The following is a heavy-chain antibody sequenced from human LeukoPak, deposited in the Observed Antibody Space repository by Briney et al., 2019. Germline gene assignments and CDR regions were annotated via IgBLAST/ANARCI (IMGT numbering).Heavy chain of an antibody. J-gene: IGHJ4*02. CDR3: AGGPGPFFY. Sequence: GRSLRLSCTASGFTFSSYGMHWVRQAPGKGLEWVAVISYDEIIKYYADSVKGRFTISRDNSKNTLYLQMNSLRAEDTAVYYCAGGPGPFFYWGQGTLVTVSS. V-gene: IGHV3-30*03. CDR1: GFTFSSYG. CDR2: ISYDEIIK. D-gene: IGHD3-3*01.